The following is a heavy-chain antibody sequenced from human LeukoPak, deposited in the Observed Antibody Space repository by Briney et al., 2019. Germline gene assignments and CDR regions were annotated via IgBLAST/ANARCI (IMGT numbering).Heavy chain of an antibody. D-gene: IGHD1-26*01. J-gene: IGHJ3*02. V-gene: IGHV3-30*02. CDR2: IRYDGSEK. Sequence: PGGSLRLSCAASGFTFSRHGMHWVRQAPGKGLEWVAFIRYDGSEKYYADSVKGRFTISRDNSENTLYLQMNSLRPEDTAVYYCATLISEAGIVGATDAFDIWGQGTMVTVSS. CDR1: GFTFSRHG. CDR3: ATLISEAGIVGATDAFDI.